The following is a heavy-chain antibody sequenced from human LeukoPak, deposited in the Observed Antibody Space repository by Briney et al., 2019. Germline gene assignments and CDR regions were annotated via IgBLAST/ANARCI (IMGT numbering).Heavy chain of an antibody. CDR3: AKDGYCSSTSCYRYYYMDV. V-gene: IGHV3-30*02. CDR1: GFTFSSYG. CDR2: IRYDGSNK. D-gene: IGHD2-2*02. Sequence: PGGSLRLSCAASGFTFSSYGMHWVRQAPGKGLEWVAFIRYDGSNKYYADSVKGRFTISRDNSKNTLYLQMNSLRAEDTAVYYCAKDGYCSSTSCYRYYYMDVWGKGTTVTVSS. J-gene: IGHJ6*03.